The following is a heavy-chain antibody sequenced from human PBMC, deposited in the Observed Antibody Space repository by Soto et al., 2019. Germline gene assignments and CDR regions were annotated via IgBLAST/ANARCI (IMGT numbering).Heavy chain of an antibody. Sequence: QVQLQESGPGLVKPSQTLSLTCTVSGGSISSGDYYWSWIRQPPGKGLEWIGYIYYSGSTYYNPSLKSRVTISVDTSKNQFSLKLNSVTAADTAVYYCARVDNWSDLPYYYDGMDVWGQGTTVTVSS. CDR2: IYYSGST. CDR3: ARVDNWSDLPYYYDGMDV. J-gene: IGHJ6*02. CDR1: GGSISSGDYY. D-gene: IGHD1-1*01. V-gene: IGHV4-30-4*01.